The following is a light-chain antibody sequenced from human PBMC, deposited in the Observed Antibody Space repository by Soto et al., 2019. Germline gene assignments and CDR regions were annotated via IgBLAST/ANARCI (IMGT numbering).Light chain of an antibody. CDR1: GSDIGAYSY. CDR2: GVT. Sequence: QSVLTQPASVSGSPGQSITISCTGSGSDIGAYSYVSWYQQHPGKAPKLLIHGVTRRPSGVSSRFSASKSAYTASLTISGLQAEDEANYYCSSFTTSYFYVFGPGTKVTVL. CDR3: SSFTTSYFYV. J-gene: IGLJ1*01. V-gene: IGLV2-14*01.